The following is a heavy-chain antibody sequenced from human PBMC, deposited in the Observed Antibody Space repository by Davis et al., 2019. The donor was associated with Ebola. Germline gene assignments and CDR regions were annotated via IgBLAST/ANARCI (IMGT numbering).Heavy chain of an antibody. CDR3: ARGRYSDGSGFFFEQSH. J-gene: IGHJ4*02. CDR2: MDPNSGNT. CDR1: GYTFTSHD. D-gene: IGHD3-22*01. V-gene: IGHV1-8*01. Sequence: ASVKVSCKASGYTFTSHDINWVRQATGQGLEWMGWMDPNSGNTGYAQKFQGRVTMTRSTSISTAYMELSSLTSEDTAVYYCARGRYSDGSGFFFEQSHWGQGTLVTVSS.